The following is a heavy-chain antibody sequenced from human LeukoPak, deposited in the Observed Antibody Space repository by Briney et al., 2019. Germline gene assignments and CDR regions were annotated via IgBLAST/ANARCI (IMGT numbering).Heavy chain of an antibody. CDR2: IYYSGST. CDR3: ARADNWDNWFDP. V-gene: IGHV4-31*03. J-gene: IGHJ5*02. Sequence: SETLSLTCTVSGGSISSGGYYWSWIRQHPGKCLEWIGYIYYSGSTYYNPSLKSRVTISADTSKNQFSLKLSSVTAADTAVYYCARADNWDNWFDPWGQGTLVTVSP. D-gene: IGHD1-26*01. CDR1: GGSISSGGYY.